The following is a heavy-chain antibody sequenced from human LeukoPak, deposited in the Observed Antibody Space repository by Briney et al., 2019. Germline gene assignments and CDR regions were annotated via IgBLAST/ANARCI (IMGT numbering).Heavy chain of an antibody. V-gene: IGHV1-69*02. CDR2: IIPILGIA. CDR1: GGTFSSYT. Sequence: GASVKVSCKASGGTFSSYTISWVRQAPGQGLEWMGRIIPILGIANYAQKFQGRVTITADKSTSTAYMELSGLRSEDTAVYYCAHESSRAYCGGDCSSPESYWGQGTLVTVSS. D-gene: IGHD2-21*01. CDR3: AHESSRAYCGGDCSSPESY. J-gene: IGHJ4*02.